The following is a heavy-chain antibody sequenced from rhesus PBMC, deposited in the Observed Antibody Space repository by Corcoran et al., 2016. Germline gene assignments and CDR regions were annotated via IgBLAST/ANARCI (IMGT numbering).Heavy chain of an antibody. Sequence: EVQLVESGGGLVQPGGSLRLSCAASGLPLSSYGMSWVRQAPGKGREWFSYISNGGRSTCNADSGKGRVTITRYNSNNTRSLQMNSLRAEDTAVYYCAKDLYSGSWNGDGLDSWGQGVVVTVSS. CDR1: GLPLSSYG. V-gene: IGHV3S5*01. CDR3: AKDLYSGSWNGDGLDS. D-gene: IGHD6-25*01. J-gene: IGHJ6*01. CDR2: ISNGGRST.